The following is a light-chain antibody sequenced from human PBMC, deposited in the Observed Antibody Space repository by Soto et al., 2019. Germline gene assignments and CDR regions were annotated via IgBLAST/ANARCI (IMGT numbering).Light chain of an antibody. CDR1: SSDVGGYNY. CDR3: CSYAGSYPVV. V-gene: IGLV2-11*01. Sequence: QSALTQPRSVSGSPGQSVTISCTGTSSDVGGYNYVSWYQQHPGKAPKLMIYDVNKRPSGVPDRFSGSKSGNTASLTISGLQAEDEADDYCCSYAGSYPVVFGGGTKVTVL. J-gene: IGLJ2*01. CDR2: DVN.